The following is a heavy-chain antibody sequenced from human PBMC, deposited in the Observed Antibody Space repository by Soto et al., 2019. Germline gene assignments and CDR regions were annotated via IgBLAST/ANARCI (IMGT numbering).Heavy chain of an antibody. V-gene: IGHV3-30-3*01. CDR3: ARDAGDYGDYPSPY. CDR2: ISYDGSNK. J-gene: IGHJ4*02. D-gene: IGHD4-17*01. CDR1: GFTFSSYA. Sequence: PGGSLRLSCAASGFTFSSYAMHWVRQAPGKGLEWVAVISYDGSNKYYADSVKGRFTISRDNSKNTLYLQMNSLRAEDTAVYYCARDAGDYGDYPSPYWGQGTLVTVSS.